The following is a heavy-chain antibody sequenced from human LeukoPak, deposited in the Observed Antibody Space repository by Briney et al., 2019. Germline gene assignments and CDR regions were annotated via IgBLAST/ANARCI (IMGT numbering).Heavy chain of an antibody. CDR3: ATEAWILSGSYSVGAFDI. Sequence: SVTVSCMVTGYTLTELSMHWVRQARGRGREWMGGFYPEDGEPIYAQKFQGRVTMTDDTSTATAYMELSSLRSEDTAVYYCATEAWILSGSYSVGAFDIWGQGTMVTVSS. J-gene: IGHJ3*02. D-gene: IGHD1-26*01. V-gene: IGHV1-24*01. CDR1: GYTLTELS. CDR2: FYPEDGEP.